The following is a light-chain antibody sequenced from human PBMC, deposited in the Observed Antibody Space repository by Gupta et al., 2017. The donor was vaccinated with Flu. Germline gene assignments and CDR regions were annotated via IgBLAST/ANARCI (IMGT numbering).Light chain of an antibody. CDR3: QQYNNWPLLT. V-gene: IGKV3-15*01. Sequence: ETQVTQSPATLSVSPGDRVTLTCWASQSVGSNLAWYQQKPGQTPRLLIYGASSRATGIPARFSGSGSGTDFTLTITSLQSEDFSVYYCQQYNNWPLLTFGGGTKVEI. J-gene: IGKJ4*01. CDR2: GAS. CDR1: QSVGSN.